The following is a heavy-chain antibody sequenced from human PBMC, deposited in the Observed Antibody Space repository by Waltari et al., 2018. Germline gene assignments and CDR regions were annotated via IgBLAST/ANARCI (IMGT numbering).Heavy chain of an antibody. D-gene: IGHD6-19*01. CDR3: ARGFRIAVAGIRKGAFYY. J-gene: IGHJ4*02. V-gene: IGHV4-4*02. CDR1: GGSISSSNG. CDR2: IYHSGRT. Sequence: QVQLQESGPGLVKPSGTLSLTCAVSGGSISSSNGWSGVRQHQGKGLEWIGEIYHSGRTNLNPSLKSRVTISVDKSKNQLSLKLSSVTAADTAVYYCARGFRIAVAGIRKGAFYYWGQGTLVTVSS.